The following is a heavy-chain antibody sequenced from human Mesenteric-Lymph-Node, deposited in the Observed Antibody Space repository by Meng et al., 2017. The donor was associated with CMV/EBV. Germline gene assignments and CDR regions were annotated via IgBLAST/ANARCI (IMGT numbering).Heavy chain of an antibody. V-gene: IGHV4-61*01. CDR3: ARVGGYNYPYFDY. Sequence: SETLSLTCTVSGGSVSSGSYYWSWIRQPPGKGLEWIGYIYYSGSTNYNPSLKSRVTISVDTSKNQFSLRLSSVTAADTAVYYCARVGGYNYPYFDYWGQGTLVTVSS. J-gene: IGHJ4*02. CDR2: IYYSGST. CDR1: GGSVSSGSYY. D-gene: IGHD5-24*01.